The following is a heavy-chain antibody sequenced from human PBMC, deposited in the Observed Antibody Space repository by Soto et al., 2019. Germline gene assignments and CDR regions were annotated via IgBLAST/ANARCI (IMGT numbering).Heavy chain of an antibody. Sequence: QAQLQESGPGLVKPSQTLSLTCTVSGGSISSGDYYWSWIRQPPGKGLEWIGYIYSSGSTYYNPSLKSRVTKSVDTSENQFSLKVSSVTAADTAVYYCARGGYDFWSGYYTGKYGMDVWGQGTTVTVSS. J-gene: IGHJ6*02. CDR1: GGSISSGDYY. CDR2: IYSSGST. D-gene: IGHD3-3*01. CDR3: ARGGYDFWSGYYTGKYGMDV. V-gene: IGHV4-30-4*01.